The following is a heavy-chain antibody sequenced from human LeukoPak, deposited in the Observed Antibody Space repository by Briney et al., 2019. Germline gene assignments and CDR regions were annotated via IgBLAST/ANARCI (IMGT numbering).Heavy chain of an antibody. CDR2: IIPIFGTA. CDR3: ATSYDFWSGYSPNWFDP. D-gene: IGHD3-3*01. CDR1: GGTFSSYA. V-gene: IGHV1-69*05. Sequence: SVKVSCKASGGTFSSYAISWVRQAPGQGLEWMGGIIPIFGTANYAQKFQGRVMITTDESTSTAYMELSSLRSEDTAVYYCATSYDFWSGYSPNWFDPWGQGTLVTVSS. J-gene: IGHJ5*02.